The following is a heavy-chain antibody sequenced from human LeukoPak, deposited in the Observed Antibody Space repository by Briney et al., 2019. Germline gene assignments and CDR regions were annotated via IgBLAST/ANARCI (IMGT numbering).Heavy chain of an antibody. CDR1: GFTFSSYA. J-gene: IGHJ4*02. Sequence: GGSLRLSCAASGFTFSSYAVHWVRQAPGKGLEWVAVISYDGSNKYYADSVKGRFTISRDSSKNTLYLQMNSLRAEDTAVYYCARDYALRYFDWLSEGGFDYWGQGTLVTVSS. CDR3: ARDYALRYFDWLSEGGFDY. V-gene: IGHV3-30-3*01. CDR2: ISYDGSNK. D-gene: IGHD3-9*01.